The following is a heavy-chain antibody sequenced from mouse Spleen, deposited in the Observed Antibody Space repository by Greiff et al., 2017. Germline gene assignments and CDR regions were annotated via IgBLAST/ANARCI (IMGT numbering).Heavy chain of an antibody. D-gene: IGHD1-1*01. CDR3: ARSLYYYGSPSYAMDY. J-gene: IGHJ4*01. CDR1: GYTFTSYT. Sequence: VQLQQSGAELARPGASVKMSCKASGYTFTSYTMHWVKQRPGQGLEWIGYINPSSGYTKYNQKFKDKATLTADKSSSTAYMQLSSLTSEDSAVYYCARSLYYYGSPSYAMDYWGQGTSVTVSS. V-gene: IGHV1-4*01. CDR2: INPSSGYT.